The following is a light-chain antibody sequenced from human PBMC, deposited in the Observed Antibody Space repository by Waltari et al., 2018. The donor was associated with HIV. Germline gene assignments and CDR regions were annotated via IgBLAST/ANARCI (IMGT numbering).Light chain of an antibody. Sequence: ISCTGSSSNIGALYDVNWYQQLPGTAPKLLIYGNSNRPSGVPDRFSGSKSGTSASLAITGLQAEDEADYYCQSYDNSLGGSVVFGGGTKLTVL. J-gene: IGLJ2*01. CDR1: SSNIGALYD. V-gene: IGLV1-40*01. CDR2: GNS. CDR3: QSYDNSLGGSVV.